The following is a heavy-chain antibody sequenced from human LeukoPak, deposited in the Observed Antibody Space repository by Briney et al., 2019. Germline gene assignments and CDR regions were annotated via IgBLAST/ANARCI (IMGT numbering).Heavy chain of an antibody. Sequence: SQTLSLTCTVSGASISSGGYYWSWIRQHPGKGREWIGYIYYSGTTYYNPSLKTRVTISVDTSENQFSLKLTSVTAADTAVYYCARDGISYGIDYWGQGTLVTVSS. J-gene: IGHJ4*02. CDR1: GASISSGGYY. CDR2: IYYSGTT. CDR3: ARDGISYGIDY. D-gene: IGHD5-18*01. V-gene: IGHV4-31*03.